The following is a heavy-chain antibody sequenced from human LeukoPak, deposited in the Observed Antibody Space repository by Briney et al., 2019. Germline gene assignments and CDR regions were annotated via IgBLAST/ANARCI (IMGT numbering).Heavy chain of an antibody. CDR3: ARADGYSSGWYLWSVVPRSFDY. J-gene: IGHJ4*02. CDR2: ISYDGSNK. V-gene: IGHV3-30*04. Sequence: PGGSLRLSCAASGFTFSSYAMHWVRQAPGKGLEWVAVISYDGSNKYYADSVKGRFTISRDNAKNSLYLQMNSLRAEDTAVYYCARADGYSSGWYLWSVVPRSFDYWGQGTLVTVSS. CDR1: GFTFSSYA. D-gene: IGHD6-19*01.